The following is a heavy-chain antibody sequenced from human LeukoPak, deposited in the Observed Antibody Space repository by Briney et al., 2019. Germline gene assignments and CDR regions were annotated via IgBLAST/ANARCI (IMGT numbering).Heavy chain of an antibody. CDR3: AKSRGYSAYDFPDY. D-gene: IGHD5-12*01. J-gene: IGHJ4*02. CDR1: GLTFSSYG. Sequence: GGSLRLSCAASGLTFSSYGMNWVRQAPGKGLEWVSGISGSAGSTYYADSVKGRFSISRDNSKNTLYLRMNSLRVEDTAVYYCAKSRGYSAYDFPDYWGQGTLVTVSS. CDR2: ISGSAGST. V-gene: IGHV3-23*01.